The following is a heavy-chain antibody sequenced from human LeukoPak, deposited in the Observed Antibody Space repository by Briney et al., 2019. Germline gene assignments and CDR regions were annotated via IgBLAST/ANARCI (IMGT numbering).Heavy chain of an antibody. CDR2: ISSSDTTI. Sequence: GGSLRLSCAASGFTFSSYSMHWVRQAPGKGLEWVSYISSSDTTIYYADSVKGRFTISRDNANNSLYLQMNSLRAEDTAVYYCARDSDHYYDSSGYPDYWGQGTLVTVSS. J-gene: IGHJ4*02. CDR1: GFTFSSYS. V-gene: IGHV3-48*01. CDR3: ARDSDHYYDSSGYPDY. D-gene: IGHD3-22*01.